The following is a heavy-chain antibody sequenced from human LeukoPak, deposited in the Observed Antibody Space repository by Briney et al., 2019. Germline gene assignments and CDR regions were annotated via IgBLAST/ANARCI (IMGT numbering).Heavy chain of an antibody. CDR1: GFTFSSYG. J-gene: IGHJ4*02. CDR2: ISGSGGST. CDR3: AKLGRYYDSSGYYYVY. V-gene: IGHV3-23*01. Sequence: PGGSLRLSCAASGFTFSSYGMSWVRQAPGKGLEWVSAISGSGGSTYYADSVKGRFTISRDNSKNTLYLQMNSLRAEDTAVYYCAKLGRYYDSSGYYYVYWGQGTLVTVSS. D-gene: IGHD3-22*01.